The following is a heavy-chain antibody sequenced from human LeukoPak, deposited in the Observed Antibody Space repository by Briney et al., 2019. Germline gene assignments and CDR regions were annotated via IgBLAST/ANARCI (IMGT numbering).Heavy chain of an antibody. CDR1: GGTFSSYA. CDR3: ARFTSSNISTDY. CDR2: IIPILGIA. D-gene: IGHD2-2*01. Sequence: SVKVSCKASGGTFSSYAISWVRQAPGQGLEWMGRIIPILGIANYAQKFQGRVTITADKSTSTAYMELSSLRSEDTAVYYCARFTSSNISTDYWGQGTLVTVSS. J-gene: IGHJ4*02. V-gene: IGHV1-69*04.